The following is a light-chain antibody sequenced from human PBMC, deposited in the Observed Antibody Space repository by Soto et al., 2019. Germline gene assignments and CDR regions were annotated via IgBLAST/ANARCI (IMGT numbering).Light chain of an antibody. Sequence: QSALTQPASVSGSPGQSITISCTGTRSDVGNYNLVSWYQQHPGKAPKLMIYEVNKRPSGVSNRFSGSKSGNTASLTISGLQTEDEADYYCCSYAGSDTWAFGGGTKLTAL. J-gene: IGLJ3*02. CDR2: EVN. CDR3: CSYAGSDTWA. CDR1: RSDVGNYNL. V-gene: IGLV2-23*02.